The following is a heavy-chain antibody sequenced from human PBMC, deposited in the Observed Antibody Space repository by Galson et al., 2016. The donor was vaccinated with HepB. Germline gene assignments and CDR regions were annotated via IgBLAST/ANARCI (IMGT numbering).Heavy chain of an antibody. V-gene: IGHV3-7*03. CDR1: GLKFSTYC. Sequence: SLRLSCAVSGLKFSTYCMTWVHQAPGKGLEWVSTINPDGNEKAYVDSVKGRFTISRDNAKDSLHLQMNSLRAEDTGVYYCVTSQGYWGQGTLVTVSS. CDR2: INPDGNEK. J-gene: IGHJ4*02. CDR3: VTSQGY.